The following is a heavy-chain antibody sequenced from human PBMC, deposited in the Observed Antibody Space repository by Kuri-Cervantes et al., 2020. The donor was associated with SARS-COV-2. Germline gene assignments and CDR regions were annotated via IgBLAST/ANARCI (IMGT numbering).Heavy chain of an antibody. CDR2: IYPGDSDT. CDR1: GYSXTSYW. Sequence: GGSLRXXCKGSGYSXTSYWIGWVRXMPGKGLEWXGIIYPGDSDTRYSPSFQGXVTISADKSISTAYLQWXSLKAPDTAXXYCARSGRGXYYYGMDVWGQGTTVTVSS. J-gene: IGHJ6*02. V-gene: IGHV5-51*01. CDR3: ARSGRGXYYYGMDV. D-gene: IGHD1-26*01.